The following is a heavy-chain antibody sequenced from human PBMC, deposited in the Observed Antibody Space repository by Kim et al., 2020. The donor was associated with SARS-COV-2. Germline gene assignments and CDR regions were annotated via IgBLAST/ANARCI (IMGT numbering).Heavy chain of an antibody. CDR3: ASLAAGYGLDV. Sequence: SETLSLTCGVSGDSIRDYYWSWIRQPPGKGLEWIGDINHTGTTNYNPSLKSRVTMSVDTSKNQVSLRLKSVTAADTAVYYCASLAAGYGLDVWGQGTT. CDR1: GDSIRDYY. D-gene: IGHD6-13*01. V-gene: IGHV4-59*01. CDR2: INHTGTT. J-gene: IGHJ6*02.